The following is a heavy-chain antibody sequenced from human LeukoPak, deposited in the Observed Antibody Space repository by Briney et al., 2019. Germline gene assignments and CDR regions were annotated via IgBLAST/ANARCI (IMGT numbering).Heavy chain of an antibody. D-gene: IGHD3-9*01. CDR3: ARDYDILTGLPQGGFDY. J-gene: IGHJ4*02. CDR1: GGSFSGYY. V-gene: IGHV4-34*01. CDR2: INHSGST. Sequence: NSSETLSLTCAVYGGSFSGYYWSWIRQPPGKGLEWIGEINHSGSTNYNPSLKSRVTISVDTSKNQFSLKLSSVTAADTAVYYCARDYDILTGLPQGGFDYWGQGTLVTVSS.